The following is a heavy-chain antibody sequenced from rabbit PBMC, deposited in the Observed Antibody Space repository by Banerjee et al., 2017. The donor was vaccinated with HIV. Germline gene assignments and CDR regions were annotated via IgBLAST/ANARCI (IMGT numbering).Heavy chain of an antibody. Sequence: QSLEESGGDLVKPEGSLTLTCKASGFDFSGNALCWFRQAPGKGPEWIGTIYAGSSGITDYASWVNGRFTISKASWTTVTLQMTSLTAADTASYFCARDLAGVIGWNFNLWGQGTLVTVS. J-gene: IGHJ4*01. V-gene: IGHV1S40*01. CDR1: GFDFSGNA. D-gene: IGHD4-1*01. CDR3: ARDLAGVIGWNFNL. CDR2: IYAGSSGIT.